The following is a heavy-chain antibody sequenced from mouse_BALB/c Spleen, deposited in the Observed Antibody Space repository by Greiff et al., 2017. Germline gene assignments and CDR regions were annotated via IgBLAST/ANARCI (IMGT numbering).Heavy chain of an antibody. J-gene: IGHJ4*01. CDR2: IWSGGST. CDR3: ARGAYYGNYYYAMDY. V-gene: IGHV2-2*02. CDR1: GFSLTSYG. Sequence: QVQLQQSGPGLVQPSQSLSITCTVSGFSLTSYGVHWVRQSPGKGLEWLGVIWSGGSTDYNAAFISRLSISKDNSKSQVFFKMNSLQANDTAIYYCARGAYYGNYYYAMDYWGQGTSVTVSS. D-gene: IGHD2-10*01.